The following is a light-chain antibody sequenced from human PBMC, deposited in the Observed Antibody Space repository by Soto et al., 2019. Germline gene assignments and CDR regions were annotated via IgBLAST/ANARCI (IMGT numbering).Light chain of an antibody. J-gene: IGKJ1*01. CDR3: QQYNNWPRWT. CDR1: QSVSSN. V-gene: IGKV3-15*01. Sequence: EIVMTQSPATLSVFPGERATLSCRASQSVSSNLAWYQQKPGQAPRLLIYGASTRATGIPARFSGSGSGTEFTLTISSLQSEDFAVYYCQQYNNWPRWTFGQGTKVEIK. CDR2: GAS.